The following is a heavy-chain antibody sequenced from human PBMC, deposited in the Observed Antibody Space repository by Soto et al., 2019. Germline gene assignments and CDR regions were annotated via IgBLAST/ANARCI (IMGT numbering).Heavy chain of an antibody. Sequence: GGSLRLSCAASGFTFKNYAMHWVRQAPGKGLEWVAVISYDGSIEFYADSVKGRFTISRDDFKNTMFLQMGSLRAEDTAVYYCARGSPQFWQLLDNWGQGALVTVSS. J-gene: IGHJ4*02. CDR1: GFTFKNYA. CDR2: ISYDGSIE. CDR3: ARGSPQFWQLLDN. D-gene: IGHD6-6*01. V-gene: IGHV3-30-3*01.